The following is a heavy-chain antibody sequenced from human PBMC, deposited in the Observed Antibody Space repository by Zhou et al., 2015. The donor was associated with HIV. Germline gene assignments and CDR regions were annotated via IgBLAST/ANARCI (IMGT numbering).Heavy chain of an antibody. CDR2: ISGGGTTI. V-gene: IGHV3-11*01. D-gene: IGHD2-21*01. J-gene: IGHJ2*01. CDR1: GFTFNDYY. Sequence: VQLVESGGVVVQPGGSLRLSCAASGFTFNDYYMSWIRQAPGKGLEWISYISGGGTTIYYADSVKGRFTISRDNAKNSLYLQMNSLRAEDTAVYYCARVKRAYCGGDCYHWYFDLWG. CDR3: ARVKRAYCGGDCYHWYFDL.